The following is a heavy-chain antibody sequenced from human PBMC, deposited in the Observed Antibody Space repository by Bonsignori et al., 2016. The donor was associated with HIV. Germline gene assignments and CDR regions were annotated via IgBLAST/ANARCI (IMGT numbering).Heavy chain of an antibody. CDR3: ARHTGDWTKTDYYYYYYMDV. D-gene: IGHD7-27*01. V-gene: IGHV5-51*01. Sequence: VRQMPGKGLEWMGIIYPGDSDTRYSPSFQGQVTISADKSISTAYLQWSSLKASDTAMYYCARHTGDWTKTDYYYYYYMDVWGKGTTVTVSS. J-gene: IGHJ6*03. CDR2: IYPGDSDT.